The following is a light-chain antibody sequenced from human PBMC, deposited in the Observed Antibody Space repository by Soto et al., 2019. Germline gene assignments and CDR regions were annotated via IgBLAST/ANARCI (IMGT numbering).Light chain of an antibody. CDR1: QSVSSSY. CDR3: QQYGNSSYT. V-gene: IGKV3-20*01. J-gene: IGKJ2*01. CDR2: HAS. Sequence: EIVLTQSPGTLSLSPGERATLSCRASQSVSSSYLAWYQQRPGQAPRLLIYHASARAAGIPARFSGSGSGTDFTLTISRLEPEDFAVYYCQQYGNSSYTFGQGTKLEIK.